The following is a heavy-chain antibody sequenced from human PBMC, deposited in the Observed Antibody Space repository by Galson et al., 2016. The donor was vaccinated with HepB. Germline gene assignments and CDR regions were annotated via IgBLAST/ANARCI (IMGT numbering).Heavy chain of an antibody. V-gene: IGHV3-66*01. CDR2: IYGGSST. Sequence: SLRLSCAASGFIVSSNYMSWVRQAPGKGLEWVSVIYGGSSTSYADSVKGRFTMSRDNSKNTLYLQMNSLRAEDTAVYYCARAQWRQARRAAYFDYWGQGALVTVSS. CDR1: GFIVSSNY. J-gene: IGHJ4*02. CDR3: ARAQWRQARRAAYFDY. D-gene: IGHD5-18*01.